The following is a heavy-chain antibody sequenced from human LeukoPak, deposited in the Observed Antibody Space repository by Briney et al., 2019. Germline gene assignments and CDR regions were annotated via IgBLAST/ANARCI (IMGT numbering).Heavy chain of an antibody. CDR2: ISSSGSYI. CDR1: GFTFSTYS. D-gene: IGHD1-1*01. J-gene: IGHJ4*02. V-gene: IGHV3-21*01. Sequence: GGSLRLSCAASGFTFSTYSLNWVRQAPGKGLEWVSSISSSGSYIYYADSLKGRFTISRDNAKNSLYLQMNSLRAEDAAVYYCARGDNWNFAYLDYWGQGTLVTVSS. CDR3: ARGDNWNFAYLDY.